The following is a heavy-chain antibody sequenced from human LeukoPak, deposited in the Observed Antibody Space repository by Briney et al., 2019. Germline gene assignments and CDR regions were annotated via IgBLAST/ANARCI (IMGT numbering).Heavy chain of an antibody. CDR3: ARWIVVGDWYYYGMDV. CDR2: ISSSGSTI. J-gene: IGHJ6*04. CDR1: GSTFSSYE. Sequence: GGSLRLSCAASGSTFSSYEMNWVRQAPGKGLEWVSYISSSGSTIYYADSVKGRFTISRDNAKNSLYLQMNSLRAEDTAVYYCARWIVVGDWYYYGMDVWGKGTTVTVSS. D-gene: IGHD2-2*01. V-gene: IGHV3-48*03.